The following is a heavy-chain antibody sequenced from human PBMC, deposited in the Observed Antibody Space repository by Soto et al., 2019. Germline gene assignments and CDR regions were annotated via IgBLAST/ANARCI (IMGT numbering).Heavy chain of an antibody. CDR3: ARPGEYYDFCSGSYDY. CDR2: INAGNGNT. J-gene: IGHJ4*02. Sequence: GASVKVSCKASGYTFTSYTMHWVRQAPGQRLEWMGWINAGNGNTKYSQKFQGRVTITRDTSASTAYMELSSLRSEDTAVYFCARPGEYYDFCSGSYDYWGQGTLVTVSS. V-gene: IGHV1-3*01. D-gene: IGHD3-3*01. CDR1: GYTFTSYT.